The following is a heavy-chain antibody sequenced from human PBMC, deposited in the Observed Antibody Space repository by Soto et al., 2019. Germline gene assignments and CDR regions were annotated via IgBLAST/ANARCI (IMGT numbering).Heavy chain of an antibody. CDR3: ARPISWLQPDY. CDR1: GGSISSNSYY. J-gene: IGHJ4*02. CDR2: FHYSGST. V-gene: IGHV4-39*01. Sequence: QLQLQESGPGLVKPSETLSLTCTVSGGSISSNSYYWGWIRQPPGKGLEWVGSFHYSGSTYYNPSLKSRVTISVDTSKNQFSLKLSSVTAAGTAVYYCARPISWLQPDYWGQGTLVTVSS. D-gene: IGHD5-12*01.